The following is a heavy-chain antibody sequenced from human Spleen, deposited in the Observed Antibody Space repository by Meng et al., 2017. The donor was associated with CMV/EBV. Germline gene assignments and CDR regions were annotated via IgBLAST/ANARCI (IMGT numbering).Heavy chain of an antibody. J-gene: IGHJ3*02. CDR3: ARGYDSSGYYIKEGVFDI. D-gene: IGHD3-22*01. V-gene: IGHV3-7*01. CDR2: IKLDGSEK. Sequence: GESLKISCFASGFTFNAYWMNWVRRAPGKGLEWVANIKLDGSEKYYVDSVKGRFTISRDNAKNSLYLEMNSLRGEDTAVYYCARGYDSSGYYIKEGVFDIWGQGTTVTVSS. CDR1: GFTFNAYW.